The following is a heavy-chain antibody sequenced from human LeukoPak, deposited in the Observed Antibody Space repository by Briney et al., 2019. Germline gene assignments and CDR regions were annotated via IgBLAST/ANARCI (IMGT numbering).Heavy chain of an antibody. Sequence: PSETLSLTCTVSNGSISSYYWSWIRQPAGKGLEWIGRIYTSGITNYNPSLNNRVTMSVDTSKNQFSLKLSSVTAADTALYFCARECTTSCYRGMDVWGQGTTVTVSS. CDR3: ARECTTSCYRGMDV. V-gene: IGHV4-4*07. CDR1: NGSISSYY. D-gene: IGHD2-2*01. CDR2: IYTSGIT. J-gene: IGHJ6*02.